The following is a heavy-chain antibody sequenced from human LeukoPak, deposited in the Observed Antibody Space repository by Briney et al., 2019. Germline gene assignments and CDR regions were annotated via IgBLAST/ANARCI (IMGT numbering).Heavy chain of an antibody. Sequence: GGSLRLSCAASRFTLSSYAMHWVRQAPGKGLERVSVISYDGSNKYYADSVKGRFTISRDNSKNTLYLQMNSLRGEVTAVYYCARAESGYGLFDYWGQGTLVTVPS. V-gene: IGHV3-30-3*01. J-gene: IGHJ4*02. CDR1: RFTLSSYA. D-gene: IGHD3-3*01. CDR2: ISYDGSNK. CDR3: ARAESGYGLFDY.